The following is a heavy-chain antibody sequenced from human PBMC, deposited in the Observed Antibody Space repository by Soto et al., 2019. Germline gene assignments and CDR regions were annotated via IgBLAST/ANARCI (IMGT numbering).Heavy chain of an antibody. D-gene: IGHD3-3*01. CDR3: ARPDYDPHMDV. Sequence: GGSLRLSCAASGFTFISYAMSWVRQAPGKGLEWVSAISGSGGSTYYADSVEGRFTISRDNSKNTLYLQMNSLRAEDTAVYYCARPDYDPHMDVWGKGTTVTVSS. CDR2: ISGSGGST. CDR1: GFTFISYA. J-gene: IGHJ6*03. V-gene: IGHV3-23*01.